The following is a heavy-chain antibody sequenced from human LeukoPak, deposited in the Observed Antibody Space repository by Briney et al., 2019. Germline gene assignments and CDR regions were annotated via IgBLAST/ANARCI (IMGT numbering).Heavy chain of an antibody. D-gene: IGHD5-18*01. CDR3: ASQTGLDTEMFDY. Sequence: PGGSLRLSCVASGFSFSNYGTHWVRQAPGKGLEWVTFMQYDGSVEFYADSVKGRFTISRDNSKNTVYLQMNNLRPEDTAVYYCASQTGLDTEMFDYWGQGTLVTVSS. J-gene: IGHJ4*02. CDR1: GFSFSNYG. CDR2: MQYDGSVE. V-gene: IGHV3-30*02.